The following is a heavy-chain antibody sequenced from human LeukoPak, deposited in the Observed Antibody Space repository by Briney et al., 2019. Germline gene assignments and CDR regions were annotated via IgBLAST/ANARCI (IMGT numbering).Heavy chain of an antibody. J-gene: IGHJ6*03. D-gene: IGHD2-21*02. Sequence: SLKGRFTISRDNSKNTLYLQMNSLRAEDTAVYYCARETEHIVVVTAIRGYYYMDVWGKGTTVTVSS. CDR3: ARETEHIVVVTAIRGYYYMDV. V-gene: IGHV3-30*01.